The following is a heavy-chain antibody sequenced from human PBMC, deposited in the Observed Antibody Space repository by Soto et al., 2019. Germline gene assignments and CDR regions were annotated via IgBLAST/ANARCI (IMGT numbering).Heavy chain of an antibody. J-gene: IGHJ4*02. Sequence: PGGSLRLSCAASGFTFSSYAMSWVRQAPGKGLEWVSVISGSGDSTYYADSVKGRFTISRDNSKNTLYLQINSLRAEDTALYYCAKRAWRSFYFDYWGQGTLVTVSS. CDR3: AKRAWRSFYFDY. V-gene: IGHV3-23*01. CDR2: ISGSGDST. CDR1: GFTFSSYA.